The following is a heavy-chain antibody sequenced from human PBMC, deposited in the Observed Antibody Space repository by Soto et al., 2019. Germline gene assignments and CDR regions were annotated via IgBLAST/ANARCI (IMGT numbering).Heavy chain of an antibody. J-gene: IGHJ4*02. CDR1: GLTFRSYW. V-gene: IGHV3-74*01. CDR3: ASLSAPVDF. Sequence: GGPLRLSCMASGLTFRSYWMHWLRQAPGRELVWVSEIDTDGNSRNYADSVKGRFTISRDNAKNTLYLQMNSLTDEDTAVYFCASLSAPVDFWGRGTLVTVSS. CDR2: IDTDGNSR. D-gene: IGHD2-2*01.